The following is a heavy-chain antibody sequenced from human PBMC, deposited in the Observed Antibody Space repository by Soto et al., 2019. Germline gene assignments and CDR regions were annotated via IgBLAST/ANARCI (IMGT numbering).Heavy chain of an antibody. CDR2: ISGGSTDT. CDR3: TRTLRRYSYDDY. Sequence: PGGSLRLSCAASAFTFSDYYMSWIRQAPGKGLEWVSYISGGSTDTNYADSVKGRFTISRDNAKNSLYLQMNSLRAEDTAVYYCTRTLRRYSYDDYWGQGTLVTVSS. CDR1: AFTFSDYY. D-gene: IGHD5-18*01. J-gene: IGHJ4*02. V-gene: IGHV3-11*06.